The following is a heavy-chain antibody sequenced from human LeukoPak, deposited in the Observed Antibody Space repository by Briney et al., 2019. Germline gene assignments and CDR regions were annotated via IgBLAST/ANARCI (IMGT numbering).Heavy chain of an antibody. CDR1: GFTFSRYS. Sequence: QSGGSLRLSCVASGFTFSRYSMNWVRQAPGKGLEWVAFIRYDGSNKYYADSVKGRFTISRDNSKNTLYLQMNSLRAEDTAVYYCAKDGPLDHWFDLWGQGTLVTVSS. V-gene: IGHV3-30*02. CDR3: AKDGPLDHWFDL. J-gene: IGHJ5*02. CDR2: IRYDGSNK.